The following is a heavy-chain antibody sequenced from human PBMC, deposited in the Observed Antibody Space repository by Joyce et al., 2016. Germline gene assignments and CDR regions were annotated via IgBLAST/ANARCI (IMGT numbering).Heavy chain of an antibody. Sequence: QEQLEESGGGVVQPGTSLRLSCTASGSIFSGLGMNWVRQVPGKGLEWVAIISYDGPNKFYADSVRGRFTISRDNYKNTLFLQMNSLTIEDAGVYYCARRSGIPAGRRPGAFDMWGQGTVVTVSS. J-gene: IGHJ3*02. CDR1: GSIFSGLG. D-gene: IGHD6-13*01. V-gene: IGHV3-30*03. CDR3: ARRSGIPAGRRPGAFDM. CDR2: ISYDGPNK.